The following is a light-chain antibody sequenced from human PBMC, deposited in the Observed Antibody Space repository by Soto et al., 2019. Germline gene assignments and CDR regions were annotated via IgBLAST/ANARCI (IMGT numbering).Light chain of an antibody. J-gene: IGKJ4*01. CDR1: QGISSY. CDR2: AAS. CDR3: QQLNSYPFLT. Sequence: DIPLTQSPSFLSASVGDRVTITCRASQGISSYLAWYQQKPGKAPKLQIYAASTLQSGVPSRFSGSGSGTEFTLTISSLQPEDFATYYCQQLNSYPFLTFGGGTKVEIK. V-gene: IGKV1-9*01.